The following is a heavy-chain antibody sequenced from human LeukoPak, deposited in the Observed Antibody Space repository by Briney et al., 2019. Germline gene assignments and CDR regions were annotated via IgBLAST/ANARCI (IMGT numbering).Heavy chain of an antibody. CDR1: GFIFSNYF. D-gene: IGHD2-15*01. CDR3: ATSRYCSGGDCYSLAFDI. Sequence: GGSLRLSCAASGFIFSNYFMHWVRQAPGKGLEYISAISRTGSTTYYTNSVKGRFTISRDNSKNTLYLQKGGLGSEDTAVYYCATSRYCSGGDCYSLAFDIWGQGTMVTVSS. CDR2: ISRTGSTT. J-gene: IGHJ3*02. V-gene: IGHV3-64*01.